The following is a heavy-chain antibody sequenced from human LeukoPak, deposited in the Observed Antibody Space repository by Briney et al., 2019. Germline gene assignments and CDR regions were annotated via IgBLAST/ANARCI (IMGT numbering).Heavy chain of an antibody. CDR1: GFTFSSYA. CDR2: INTDGSHT. Sequence: GGSLRLSCAASGFTFSSYAMSWVRQAPGKGLVWGSLINTDGSHTNYADSVKGRFTFSRDNAKNSLYLQMNSLRAEDTAVYYCAREMGYSSSWSDAFDIWGQGTMVTVSS. D-gene: IGHD6-13*01. J-gene: IGHJ3*02. V-gene: IGHV3-74*01. CDR3: AREMGYSSSWSDAFDI.